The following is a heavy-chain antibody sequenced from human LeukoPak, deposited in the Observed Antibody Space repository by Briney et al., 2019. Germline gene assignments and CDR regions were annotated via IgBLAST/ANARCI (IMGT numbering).Heavy chain of an antibody. CDR3: ARMVGYGYAPDWYYFDY. CDR2: IYYSRST. V-gene: IGHV4-59*01. J-gene: IGHJ4*02. CDR1: GGSISSYY. D-gene: IGHD5-18*01. Sequence: PSETLSLTCTVSGGSISSYYWSWIRQPPGKGLEWIGYIYYSRSTNYNPSLKSRVTISVDTSKNQFSLKLSSVTAADTAVYYCARMVGYGYAPDWYYFDYWGQGTLVTVSS.